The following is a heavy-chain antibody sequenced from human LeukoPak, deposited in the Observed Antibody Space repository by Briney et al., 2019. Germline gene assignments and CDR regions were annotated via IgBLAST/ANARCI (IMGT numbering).Heavy chain of an antibody. CDR2: NSSSGSTI. CDR1: GFTFSSYE. V-gene: IGHV3-48*03. CDR3: ARDPGPDYGDWYFDY. J-gene: IGHJ4*02. D-gene: IGHD4-17*01. Sequence: GGSLRLSCAASGFTFSSYEMNWVRQAPGKGLEWVSYNSSSGSTIYYADSVKGRFTISRDNAKNSLYLQMNSLRAEDTAVYYCARDPGPDYGDWYFDYWGQGTLVTVSS.